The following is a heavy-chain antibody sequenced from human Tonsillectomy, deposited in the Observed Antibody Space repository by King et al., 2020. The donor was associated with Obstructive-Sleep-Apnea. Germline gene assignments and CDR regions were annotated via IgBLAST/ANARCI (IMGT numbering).Heavy chain of an antibody. CDR3: ARGAGVTDPLDY. CDR2: SRNRVNSYTT. CDR1: GFPFSDHY. Sequence: VQLVESGGGLVQPGGSLRLSCVVSGFPFSDHYMDWVRQAPGKGLEWVGRSRNRVNSYTTEYAASVKGRFTISRDDSKISLYLQMNSLKTEDTAVYYCARGAGVTDPLDYWGQGTLVTVSS. J-gene: IGHJ4*02. D-gene: IGHD3-10*01. V-gene: IGHV3-72*01.